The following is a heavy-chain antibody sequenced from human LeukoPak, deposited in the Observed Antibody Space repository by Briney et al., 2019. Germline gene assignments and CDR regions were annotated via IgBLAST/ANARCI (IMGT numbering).Heavy chain of an antibody. D-gene: IGHD3-22*01. J-gene: IGHJ4*02. CDR1: GGSISSYY. Sequence: SETLSLTCTVSGGSISSYYWSWIRQPPGKGLEWIGYINYSGSTNCNPSLKSRVTISVDKSKNQFSLKLSSVTAADTAVYYCARDRYYYDSSGYYYLDYWGQGTLVTVSS. V-gene: IGHV4-59*12. CDR2: INYSGST. CDR3: ARDRYYYDSSGYYYLDY.